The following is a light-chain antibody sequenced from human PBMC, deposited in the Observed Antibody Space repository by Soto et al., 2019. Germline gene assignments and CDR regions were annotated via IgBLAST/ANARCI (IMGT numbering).Light chain of an antibody. CDR1: RSVSRW. J-gene: IGKJ1*01. Sequence: DIQMTQSPSTLSASVGDRVTITCRASRSVSRWLAWYQQKPGKAPKVLIYDVSTLESGVPSRFSGSGSGTEFTLTIRSLQPDDFATYFCQQTYNTPWTFGQETKVDTK. V-gene: IGKV1-5*01. CDR2: DVS. CDR3: QQTYNTPWT.